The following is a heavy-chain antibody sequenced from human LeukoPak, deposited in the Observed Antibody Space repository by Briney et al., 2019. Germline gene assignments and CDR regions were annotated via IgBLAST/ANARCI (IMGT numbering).Heavy chain of an antibody. CDR2: INPNSGGT. CDR3: ARDGGGNCSSTSCYTSVSPDY. V-gene: IGHV1-2*02. Sequence: ASVKVSCKASGYTFTGYYMHWVRQAPGQGLEWMGWINPNSGGTNYAQKFQGRVTMTRDTSISTAYMELSRLRSDDTAVYYCARDGGGNCSSTSCYTSVSPDYWGQGTLVTVSS. D-gene: IGHD2-2*02. CDR1: GYTFTGYY. J-gene: IGHJ4*02.